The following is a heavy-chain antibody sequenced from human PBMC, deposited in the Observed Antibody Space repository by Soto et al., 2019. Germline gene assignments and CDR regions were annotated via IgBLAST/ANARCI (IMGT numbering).Heavy chain of an antibody. Sequence: GGSLRLSCAASGFTFSSYGMHWVRQAPGKGLEWVAVISYDGSNKYYADSVKGRFTISRDNSKNTLYLQMNSLRAEDTAVYYCAKETGPHYYDSSGYRIYYYYYGMDVWGQGTTVTVSS. V-gene: IGHV3-30*18. CDR3: AKETGPHYYDSSGYRIYYYYYGMDV. CDR2: ISYDGSNK. CDR1: GFTFSSYG. D-gene: IGHD3-22*01. J-gene: IGHJ6*02.